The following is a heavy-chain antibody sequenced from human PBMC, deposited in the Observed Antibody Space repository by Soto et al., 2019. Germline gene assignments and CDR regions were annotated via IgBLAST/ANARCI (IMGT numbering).Heavy chain of an antibody. Sequence: QLQLQESGPGLVKPSETLSLTCTVSDGSISSGNYYWGWVRQAPGKVLDWIGSVYNVGSPYYNPSLNGRVTISVATSRHQFSLKLNSVTAADSAAYFCARQRTPVLRRQPDAFDVWGQGTMVTVSS. V-gene: IGHV4-39*01. CDR3: ARQRTPVLRRQPDAFDV. CDR2: VYNVGSP. J-gene: IGHJ3*01. CDR1: DGSISSGNYY. D-gene: IGHD4-17*01.